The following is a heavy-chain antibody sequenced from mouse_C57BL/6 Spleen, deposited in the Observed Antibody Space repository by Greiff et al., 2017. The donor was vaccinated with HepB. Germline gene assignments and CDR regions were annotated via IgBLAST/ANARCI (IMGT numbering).Heavy chain of an antibody. CDR1: GFTFSDYG. V-gene: IGHV5-15*01. CDR3: ARRSDEGWFAY. CDR2: ISNLAYSI. Sequence: EVNVVESGGGLVQPGGSLKLSCAASGFTFSDYGMAWVRQAPRKGPEWVAFISNLAYSIYYADTVTGRFTISRENAKNTLYLEMSSLRSEDTAMYYCARRSDEGWFAYWGQGTLVTVSA. J-gene: IGHJ3*01.